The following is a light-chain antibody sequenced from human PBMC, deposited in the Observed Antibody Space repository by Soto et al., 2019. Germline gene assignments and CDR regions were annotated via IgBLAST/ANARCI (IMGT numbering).Light chain of an antibody. V-gene: IGKV1-5*03. CDR2: ETS. CDR3: QQYNSYSWT. CDR1: QSVNRW. J-gene: IGKJ1*01. Sequence: DIQRTQSPSTLSASVGDRVTITCRASQSVNRWLAWYQKKPGKDPKLMIYETSSLESGVPSRFGGSGSGTEFTLTISRLQPDDFAIYYCQQYNSYSWTFGQGTKVDIK.